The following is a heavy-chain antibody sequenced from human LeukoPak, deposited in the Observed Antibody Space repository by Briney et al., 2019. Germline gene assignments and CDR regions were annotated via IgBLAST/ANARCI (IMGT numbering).Heavy chain of an antibody. CDR1: GFTFSSYW. V-gene: IGHV3-7*01. CDR2: IKQDGSEK. Sequence: GGSLRLSCAASGFTFSSYWMSWVRQAPGKGLEWVANIKQDGSEKYYVDSVKGRFTISRDNAKSSLYLQMNSLRAEDTAVYYCARDPYDFWSGYDYWGQGTLVTVSS. D-gene: IGHD3-3*01. CDR3: ARDPYDFWSGYDY. J-gene: IGHJ4*02.